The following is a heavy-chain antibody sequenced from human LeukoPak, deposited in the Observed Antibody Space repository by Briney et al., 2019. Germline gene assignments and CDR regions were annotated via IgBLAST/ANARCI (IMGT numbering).Heavy chain of an antibody. Sequence: GGSLRLSCAASGLIVSSNYMSWVRQAPGKGLEWVSVIYSGGSTYYADSVKGRFTISRDNSKNTLYLQMNSLRAEDTAVYYCARYTHSSGFDYWGQGTPVTVSS. CDR2: IYSGGST. D-gene: IGHD6-19*01. J-gene: IGHJ4*02. CDR1: GLIVSSNY. CDR3: ARYTHSSGFDY. V-gene: IGHV3-53*01.